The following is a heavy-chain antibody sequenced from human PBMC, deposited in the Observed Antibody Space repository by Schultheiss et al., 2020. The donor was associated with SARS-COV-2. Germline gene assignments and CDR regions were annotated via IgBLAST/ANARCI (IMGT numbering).Heavy chain of an antibody. V-gene: IGHV3-21*01. CDR1: GFTFSSYS. Sequence: GGSLRLSCAASGFTFSSYSMNWVRQAPGKGLEWVSSISSSSSYIYYADSVKGRFTISRDNAKNSLYLQMNSLRAEDTAVYYCAKLYYDSRAYFDYWGQGTLVTVSS. CDR3: AKLYYDSRAYFDY. CDR2: ISSSSSYI. J-gene: IGHJ4*02. D-gene: IGHD3-22*01.